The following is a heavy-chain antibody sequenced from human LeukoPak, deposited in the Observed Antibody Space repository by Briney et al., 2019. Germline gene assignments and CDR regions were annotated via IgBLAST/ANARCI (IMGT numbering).Heavy chain of an antibody. CDR1: GFTFSTYG. D-gene: IGHD2-21*02. Sequence: PGGFLRLSCAASGFTFSTYGMHWVRQAPGKGLEWVAFIRYDGSYKYYADSVKGRFSISRDNSKNTLYLQVNGLRTEDTAVYYCAKDRLLNCRGDCYIFDYWGQGTVVTVSS. J-gene: IGHJ4*02. CDR2: IRYDGSYK. CDR3: AKDRLLNCRGDCYIFDY. V-gene: IGHV3-30*02.